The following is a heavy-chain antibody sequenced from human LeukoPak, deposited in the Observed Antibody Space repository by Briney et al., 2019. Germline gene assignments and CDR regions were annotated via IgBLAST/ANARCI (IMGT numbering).Heavy chain of an antibody. D-gene: IGHD3-22*01. Sequence: GGSLRLSCAASGFTYSVYWMGWVRQAPGKGLEWVADIKHDGSETYHVDFVKGRFTISRDNAESSLYLQMNSLRAEDTALYYCVRHYYDSSGWSCDMWGQGTMVTVST. CDR1: GFTYSVYW. J-gene: IGHJ3*02. V-gene: IGHV3-7*01. CDR3: VRHYYDSSGWSCDM. CDR2: IKHDGSET.